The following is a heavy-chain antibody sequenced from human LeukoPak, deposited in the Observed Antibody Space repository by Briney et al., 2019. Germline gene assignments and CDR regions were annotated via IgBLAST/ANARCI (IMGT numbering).Heavy chain of an antibody. CDR1: GFTFSSYS. V-gene: IGHV3-21*01. CDR2: ISSSSSYI. Sequence: KAGGSLRLSCAASGFTFSSYSMNWVRQAPGKGLEWVSSISSSSSYIYYADSVKGRFTISRDNAKNSLYLQMNSLRAEDTAVYYCARARPPLRVGVKDYWGQGTLVTVSS. D-gene: IGHD1-26*01. J-gene: IGHJ4*02. CDR3: ARARPPLRVGVKDY.